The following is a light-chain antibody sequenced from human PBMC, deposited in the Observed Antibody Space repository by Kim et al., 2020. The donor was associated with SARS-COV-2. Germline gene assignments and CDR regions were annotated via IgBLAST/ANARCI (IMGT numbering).Light chain of an antibody. V-gene: IGKV3D-20*01. CDR2: DAS. Sequence: EIVLTQSPATLSLSPWERATLSCGASQSVSSSYLAWYQQKPGLAPRLLIYDASSRATGIPDRFSGSGSGTDFTLTISRLEPEDFAVYYCQQYGSSLGTFGQGTRLEIK. J-gene: IGKJ5*01. CDR1: QSVSSSY. CDR3: QQYGSSLGT.